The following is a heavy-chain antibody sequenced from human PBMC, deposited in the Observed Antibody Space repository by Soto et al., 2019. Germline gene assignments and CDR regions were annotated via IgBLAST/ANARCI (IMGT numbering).Heavy chain of an antibody. V-gene: IGHV4-39*01. J-gene: IGHJ4*02. CDR1: GGSIYSSSYY. D-gene: IGHD3-3*01. CDR3: ASHPYDFWSGYFAY. Sequence: SETLSLTCTVSGGSIYSSSYYWGWIRQPPGKGLEWIGSIYYSGSTYYNPSLKSRVTISVDTSKNQFSLKLSSVTAADTAVYYCASHPYDFWSGYFAYWGRGTLVTVSS. CDR2: IYYSGST.